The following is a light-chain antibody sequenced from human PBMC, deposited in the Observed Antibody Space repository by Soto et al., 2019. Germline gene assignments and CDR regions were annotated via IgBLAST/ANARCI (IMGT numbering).Light chain of an antibody. CDR2: GAS. CDR3: KHR. J-gene: IGKJ3*01. CDR1: QSATSSN. Sequence: ETVLTQSPGTLSLSPGERVTLSCRTSQSATSSNLAWYQQKPGQAPRLLIYGASSRATGIPDRFSGSGSGTDFNLTVSRLEPEDLAVYFCKHRLGP. V-gene: IGKV3-20*01.